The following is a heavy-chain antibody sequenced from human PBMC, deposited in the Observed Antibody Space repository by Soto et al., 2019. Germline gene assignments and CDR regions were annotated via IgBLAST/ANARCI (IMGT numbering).Heavy chain of an antibody. J-gene: IGHJ4*02. V-gene: IGHV1-18*01. CDR3: ARKAASMAEDS. CDR1: GYDFTSYG. CDR2: IGTHNGKT. Sequence: ASVKVSCKTSGYDFTSYGISWMRQAPGQGLEWMGWIGTHNGKTNYAQKVQGRVTMATDTSTSTAYMELRSLRSDDTAVYYCARKAASMAEDSWGQGTLVTVSS. D-gene: IGHD2-8*01.